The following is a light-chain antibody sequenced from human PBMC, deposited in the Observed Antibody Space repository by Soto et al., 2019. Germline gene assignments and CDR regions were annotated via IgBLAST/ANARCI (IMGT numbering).Light chain of an antibody. J-gene: IGKJ4*01. V-gene: IGKV3-15*01. CDR1: QSVSSY. CDR3: QQYNNWPLT. CDR2: CAS. Sequence: EIVLTQSPGTLSLSPGERATLSCRASQSVSSYYLAWYQQKPGQAPRLLIYCASTRATGIPARFSGSGSRTEFTLTISSLPSEDFAVYYCQQYNNWPLTFGGGTKVDIK.